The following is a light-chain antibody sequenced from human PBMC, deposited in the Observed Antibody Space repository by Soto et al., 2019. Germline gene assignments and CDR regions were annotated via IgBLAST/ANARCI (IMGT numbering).Light chain of an antibody. Sequence: QSVLTQPASVSGSPGQSITISCTGTSSDVGGYNYVSWYQQHPGKAPKLMIYDVGNRPSGVSNRFSGSKSGNTASLTISVLQAEDEADYYCSSYTSSSTQVFGTGTKVTVL. CDR1: SSDVGGYNY. CDR3: SSYTSSSTQV. V-gene: IGLV2-14*01. J-gene: IGLJ1*01. CDR2: DVG.